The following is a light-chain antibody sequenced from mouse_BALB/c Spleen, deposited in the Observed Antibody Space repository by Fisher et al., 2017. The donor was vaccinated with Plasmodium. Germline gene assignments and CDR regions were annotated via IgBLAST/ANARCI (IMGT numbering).Light chain of an antibody. V-gene: IGKV5-45*01. J-gene: IGKJ2*01. Sequence: DIVLTQSPGTLSVTPGDRVSLSCRASQSISNHLHWYQQKSHESPRLLITYASQSISGIPSRFSGSGSGTDFTLSINSVETEDFGIYFCQQSNSWPYTFGGGTKLDMK. CDR3: QQSNSWPYT. CDR2: YAS. CDR1: QSISNH.